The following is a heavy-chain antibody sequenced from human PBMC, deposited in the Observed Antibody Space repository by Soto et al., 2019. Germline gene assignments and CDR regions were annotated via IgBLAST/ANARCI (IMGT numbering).Heavy chain of an antibody. D-gene: IGHD3-10*01. Sequence: PSETLSLTCTVSGDSFSSYSWSWIRQPPGKGLEWIGYVYNSGSTTYNPSLKSRLTMSVDTSRNQISLKLSSVTAADTAIYYCTGDYGSGSSRFDYWGQGTLVTVSS. CDR1: GDSFSSYS. CDR3: TGDYGSGSSRFDY. V-gene: IGHV4-59*01. CDR2: VYNSGST. J-gene: IGHJ4*02.